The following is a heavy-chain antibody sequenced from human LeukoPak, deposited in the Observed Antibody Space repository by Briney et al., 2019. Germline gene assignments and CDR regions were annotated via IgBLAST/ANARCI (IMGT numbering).Heavy chain of an antibody. Sequence: ASVKVSCKASGYTFTSHDINWVRQATGRGLEWMGWMNPNSGNTGYGQKFQGRVTMTRNASISTAYMELSSLRSEDTAVYYCARETVVPAAIDYWGQGTLVTVSS. D-gene: IGHD2-2*01. CDR2: MNPNSGNT. J-gene: IGHJ4*02. CDR3: ARETVVPAAIDY. CDR1: GYTFTSHD. V-gene: IGHV1-8*01.